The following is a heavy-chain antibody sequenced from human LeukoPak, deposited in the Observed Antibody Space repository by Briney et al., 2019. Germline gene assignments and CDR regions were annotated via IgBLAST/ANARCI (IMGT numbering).Heavy chain of an antibody. Sequence: GGSLRLSCAASGFTFRRFWMSWVRQAPGKGLEWVANIKQDGSEQYYVDSVKGRFTISRDNAKNSLYLQMNSLRAEDTAVYYCARDTEMLYYDANGYHAWGQGTMVTVSS. D-gene: IGHD3-22*01. J-gene: IGHJ3*01. V-gene: IGHV3-7*01. CDR2: IKQDGSEQ. CDR3: ARDTEMLYYDANGYHA. CDR1: GFTFRRFW.